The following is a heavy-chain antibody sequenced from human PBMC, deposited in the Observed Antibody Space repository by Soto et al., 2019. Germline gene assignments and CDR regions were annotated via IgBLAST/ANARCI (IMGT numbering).Heavy chain of an antibody. D-gene: IGHD6-13*01. V-gene: IGHV4-59*01. J-gene: IGHJ5*02. CDR1: GGSISSYY. Sequence: SETLSLTCTVSGGSISSYYWSWIRQPPGKGLEWIGYIYYSGSTNYNPSLKSRVTISVDTSKNQFSLKLSSVTAADTGVYYCARVNLDYSSSWAAWGWFDPWGQGTLVTVSS. CDR2: IYYSGST. CDR3: ARVNLDYSSSWAAWGWFDP.